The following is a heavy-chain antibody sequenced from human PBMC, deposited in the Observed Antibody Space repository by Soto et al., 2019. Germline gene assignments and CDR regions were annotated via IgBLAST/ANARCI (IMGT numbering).Heavy chain of an antibody. CDR1: RVTVRANY. V-gene: IGHV3-53*01. J-gene: IGHJ2*01. CDR3: ARVRCTGGGCYSAWYYDL. Sequence: QLVESGGGLIQPGGALRLSCVTSRVTVRANYMSWVRQSPGRGLEWVSTVYSGGATFYADSVKGRFTMSRDTSKNTLFLQMNGLTVEDTAVYYCARVRCTGGGCYSAWYYDLWGRGTLVSVSS. CDR2: VYSGGAT. D-gene: IGHD2-15*01.